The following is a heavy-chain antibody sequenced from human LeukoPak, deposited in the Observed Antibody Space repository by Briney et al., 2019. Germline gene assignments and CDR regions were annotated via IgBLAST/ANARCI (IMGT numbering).Heavy chain of an antibody. Sequence: PSETLSLTCAVYGGSFSGYYWSWIRQPPGKGLEWIGEINHSGSTNYNPSLKSRVTISVDTPKNQFSLKLSSVTAADTAVYYCATEEMATTQYFQHWGQGTLVTVSS. J-gene: IGHJ1*01. D-gene: IGHD5-24*01. V-gene: IGHV4-34*01. CDR2: INHSGST. CDR3: ATEEMATTQYFQH. CDR1: GGSFSGYY.